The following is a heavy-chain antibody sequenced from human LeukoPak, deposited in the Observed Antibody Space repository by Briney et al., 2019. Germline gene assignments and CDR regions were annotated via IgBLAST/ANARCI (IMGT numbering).Heavy chain of an antibody. CDR3: ARVLELVQPRGYFDY. V-gene: IGHV4-34*01. Sequence: SETLSLTCAVYGGSFSGYYWSWIRQPPGKGLEWVGEINHSGSTNYNPSLKSRVTISVDTSKNQFSLKLSSVTAADTAVYYCARVLELVQPRGYFDYWGQGTLVTVSS. CDR2: INHSGST. D-gene: IGHD6-13*01. J-gene: IGHJ4*02. CDR1: GGSFSGYY.